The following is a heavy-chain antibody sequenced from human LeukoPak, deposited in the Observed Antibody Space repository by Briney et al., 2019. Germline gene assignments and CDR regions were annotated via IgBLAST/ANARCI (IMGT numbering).Heavy chain of an antibody. Sequence: KPSETLSLTCTVSGGSISSSSYYWGWIRQPPGKGLEWIGSIYYSGSTYYNPSLKSRVTISIDTSKNQFSLKLSSVTAADTAVYYCARQYKSRVSSGRSREQTRLDYWGQGTLVTVSS. V-gene: IGHV4-39*01. CDR2: IYYSGST. CDR1: GGSISSSSYY. CDR3: ARQYKSRVSSGRSREQTRLDY. D-gene: IGHD3-22*01. J-gene: IGHJ4*02.